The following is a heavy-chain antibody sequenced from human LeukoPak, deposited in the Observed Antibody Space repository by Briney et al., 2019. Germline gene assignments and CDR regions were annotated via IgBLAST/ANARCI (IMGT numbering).Heavy chain of an antibody. CDR3: ARGVPKTSYYYYYMDV. V-gene: IGHV3-48*01. J-gene: IGHJ6*03. D-gene: IGHD4-11*01. CDR1: GFTLSNYS. CDR2: ISGSGFTI. Sequence: PGGSLRLSCAVSGFTLSNYSMNWVRQAPGRGLEWISYISGSGFTIHYADSVKGRFTTSRDNAKNSLYLQMNSLRAEDTAVYYCARGVPKTSYYYYYMDVWGKGTTVTVSS.